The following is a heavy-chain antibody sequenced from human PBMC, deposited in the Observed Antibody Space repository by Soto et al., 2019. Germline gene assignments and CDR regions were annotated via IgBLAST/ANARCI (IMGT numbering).Heavy chain of an antibody. D-gene: IGHD3-3*01. CDR1: GYTFTSYG. CDR3: ARSLRTMRSRVYGMEV. CDR2: ISAYNGNT. Sequence: ASVKVSCKASGYTFTSYGISWVRQAPGQGLEWMGWISAYNGNTNYAQKLQGRVTMTTDTSTSTAYMELRSLRSDVTAVYYCARSLRTMRSRVYGMEVWGQGTTVTVSS. V-gene: IGHV1-18*01. J-gene: IGHJ6*02.